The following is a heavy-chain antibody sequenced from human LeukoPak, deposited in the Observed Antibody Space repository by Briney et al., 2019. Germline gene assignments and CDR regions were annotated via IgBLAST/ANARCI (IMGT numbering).Heavy chain of an antibody. V-gene: IGHV1-8*01. CDR2: MNPNSGNT. D-gene: IGHD6-13*01. J-gene: IGHJ6*03. CDR1: GYTFTSYD. CDR3: ARAEDSSPYYYYMDV. Sequence: ASVKVSCKASGYTFTSYDINRVRQATGQGLEWMGWMNPNSGNTGYAQKFQGRVTMTRNTSISTAYMELSSLRSEDTAVYYCARAEDSSPYYYYMDVWGKGTAVTVS.